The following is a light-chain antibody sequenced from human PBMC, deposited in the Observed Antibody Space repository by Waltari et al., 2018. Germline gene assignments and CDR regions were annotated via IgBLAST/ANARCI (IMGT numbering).Light chain of an antibody. CDR1: NSNIGRNS. J-gene: IGLJ1*01. V-gene: IGLV1-47*01. Sequence: QSVLTQPPSVSVTPGQTVTTSCFGTNSNIGRNSAFWYQQLPGTAPKLLIYRDDQRPSGVPDRFSGSKSGTSASLAIRGLRSEDEADYYCAAWDDSLSVSYVFGSGTKVTV. CDR2: RDD. CDR3: AAWDDSLSVSYV.